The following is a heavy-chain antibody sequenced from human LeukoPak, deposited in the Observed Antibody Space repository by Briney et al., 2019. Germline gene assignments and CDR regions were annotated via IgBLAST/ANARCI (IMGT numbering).Heavy chain of an antibody. D-gene: IGHD3-10*01. V-gene: IGHV1-69*05. CDR2: IIPIFGTA. CDR1: GGTFSSYA. Sequence: GASVKVSCKASGGTFSSYAISWVRQAPGQGLEWMGGIIPIFGTANYAQKFQGRVTITTDESTSTAYMELSSLRSEDTAVYYCASGPITMVRGVTDHYYYYMDVWGKGTTVTVSS. CDR3: ASGPITMVRGVTDHYYYYMDV. J-gene: IGHJ6*03.